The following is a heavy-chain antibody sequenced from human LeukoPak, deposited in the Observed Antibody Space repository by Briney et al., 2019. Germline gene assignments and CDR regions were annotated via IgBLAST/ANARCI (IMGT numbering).Heavy chain of an antibody. J-gene: IGHJ4*02. D-gene: IGHD6-19*01. Sequence: SETLSLTCTVSGGSISSYYWSWIRQPPGKGLEWIGYIYYRGSTNYNPSLKSRVTISVDTSKNQFSLKLSSVTAADTAVYYCARDRSGIAVAGTGFDYWGQGTLVTVSS. CDR3: ARDRSGIAVAGTGFDY. V-gene: IGHV4-59*01. CDR2: IYYRGST. CDR1: GGSISSYY.